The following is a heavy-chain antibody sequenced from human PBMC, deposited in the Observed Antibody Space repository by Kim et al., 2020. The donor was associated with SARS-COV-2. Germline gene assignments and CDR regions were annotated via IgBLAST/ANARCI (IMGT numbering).Heavy chain of an antibody. CDR2: ITSSSRTI. CDR3: ARGYVSGRYYS. J-gene: IGHJ4*02. D-gene: IGHD3-10*01. Sequence: GGSLRLSCAASGFTFSSYSMSWVRQAPGKGLEWVSYITSSSRTIYYADSVKGRFTMSRDNGQNSLYLQMNSLRDDDTAVYYCARGYVSGRYYSWGKGTLV. V-gene: IGHV3-48*02. CDR1: GFTFSSYS.